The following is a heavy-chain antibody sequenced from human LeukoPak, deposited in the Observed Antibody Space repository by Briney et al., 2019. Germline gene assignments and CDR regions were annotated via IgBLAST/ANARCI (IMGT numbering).Heavy chain of an antibody. V-gene: IGHV1-8*01. Sequence: ASVKVSCKASGYTFTSYDINWVRQATGQGLEWMGWMNPNSGNTGYAQKFQGRVTMTRNTSISTAYMELSSLRSEDTAVYYCAREKEEHSSMVGGSPQFDPWGQGTLVTVSS. J-gene: IGHJ5*02. D-gene: IGHD6-13*01. CDR1: GYTFTSYD. CDR3: AREKEEHSSMVGGSPQFDP. CDR2: MNPNSGNT.